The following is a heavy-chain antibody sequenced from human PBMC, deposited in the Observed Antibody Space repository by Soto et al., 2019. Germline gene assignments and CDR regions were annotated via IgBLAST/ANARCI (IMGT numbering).Heavy chain of an antibody. V-gene: IGHV4-31*03. CDR1: GGSISSGGYY. CDR2: TYYSGST. D-gene: IGHD2-15*01. J-gene: IGHJ1*01. Sequence: KPSETLSLTCTVSGGSISSGGYYWSWIRQHPGKGLEWIGYTYYSGSTYYNPSLKSRVTISVDTSKNQFSLKLSSVTAADTAVYYCARAFRYCSGGSCKTPAEYFQHWGQGTLVTVSS. CDR3: ARAFRYCSGGSCKTPAEYFQH.